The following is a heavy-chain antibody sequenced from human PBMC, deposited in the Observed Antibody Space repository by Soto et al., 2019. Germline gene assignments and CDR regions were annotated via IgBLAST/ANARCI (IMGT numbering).Heavy chain of an antibody. J-gene: IGHJ4*02. CDR2: IHHSGST. CDR1: GGSISTSNC. Sequence: AETLSLTCVVSGGSISTSNCLSVFREPRGKVLEWIAEIHHSGSTNYSPSLKSRVVISIDKSKNQFSLKLNSVTAADTAKYYCATGNVYYYGSGGMWDHWGQGALVTVSS. V-gene: IGHV4-4*02. CDR3: ATGNVYYYGSGGMWDH. D-gene: IGHD3-10*01.